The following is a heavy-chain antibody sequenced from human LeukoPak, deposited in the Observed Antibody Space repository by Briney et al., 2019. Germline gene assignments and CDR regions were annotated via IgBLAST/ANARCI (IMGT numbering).Heavy chain of an antibody. CDR2: INHSGST. J-gene: IGHJ4*02. V-gene: IGHV4-34*01. D-gene: IGHD1-14*01. Sequence: PSETLSLTCAVYGGSFSGYYWSWIRQPPGKGLEWIGEINHSGSTNYNPSLKSRVTISVDTSKNQFSLKLSSVTAADTAVYYCANYRGDYFDYWGQGTLVTVSS. CDR1: GGSFSGYY. CDR3: ANYRGDYFDY.